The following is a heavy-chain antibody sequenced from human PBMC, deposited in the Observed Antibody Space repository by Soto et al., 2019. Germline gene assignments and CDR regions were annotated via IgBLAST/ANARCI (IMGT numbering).Heavy chain of an antibody. D-gene: IGHD2-2*01. CDR3: ARGLGEFNCSSTSCYLPSHWENDY. Sequence: ASVKVSCKASGYTFTSYDINWVRQATGQGLEWMGWMNPNSGNTGYAQKFQGRVTMTRNTSISTAYMELSSLRSEDTAVYYCARGLGEFNCSSTSCYLPSHWENDYWGQGTLVTVSS. V-gene: IGHV1-8*01. CDR2: MNPNSGNT. J-gene: IGHJ4*02. CDR1: GYTFTSYD.